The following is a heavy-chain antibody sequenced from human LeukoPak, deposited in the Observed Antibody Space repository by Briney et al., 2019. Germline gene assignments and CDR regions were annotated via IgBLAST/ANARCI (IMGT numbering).Heavy chain of an antibody. CDR2: ITNSGSTI. D-gene: IGHD5-24*01. CDR1: GFTFSSYD. CDR3: ARDEGDGYNYDHYYMDV. Sequence: PGGSLRLSCAASGFTFSSYDMNWVRQAPGKGLEWVSHITNSGSTIYYADSVKGRFTISRDNAKNSLYLQMNSLRAEDTAIYYCARDEGDGYNYDHYYMDVGGKGTTVTVSS. J-gene: IGHJ6*03. V-gene: IGHV3-48*03.